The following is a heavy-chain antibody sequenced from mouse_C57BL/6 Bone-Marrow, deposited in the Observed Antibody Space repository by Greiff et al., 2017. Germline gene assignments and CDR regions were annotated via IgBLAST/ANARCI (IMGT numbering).Heavy chain of an antibody. CDR3: ARCDAWFAY. D-gene: IGHD2-3*01. CDR2: ISYDGSN. V-gene: IGHV3-6*01. J-gene: IGHJ3*01. Sequence: EVKLMESGPGLVKPSQSLSLTCSVTGYSITSGYYWNWIRQFPGNKLEWMGYISYDGSNIYNPSLKNRISITRDTAKNQLFLKLNSVTTEDTATYYCARCDAWFAYWGQGTLVTVSA. CDR1: GYSITSGYY.